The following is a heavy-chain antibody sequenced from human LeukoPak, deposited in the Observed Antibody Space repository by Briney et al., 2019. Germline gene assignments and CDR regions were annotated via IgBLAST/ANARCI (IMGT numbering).Heavy chain of an antibody. J-gene: IGHJ5*02. V-gene: IGHV4-39*07. D-gene: IGHD6-13*01. Sequence: PSETLSLTCTVSGGSISSSSYYWGWIRQPPGKGLEWIGSIYYSGSTYYNPSLKSRVTISVDTSKNQFSLKLSSVTAADTAVYYCARVFGGGLAAAGKFFDPWGQGTLVTVSS. CDR3: ARVFGGGLAAAGKFFDP. CDR1: GGSISSSSYY. CDR2: IYYSGST.